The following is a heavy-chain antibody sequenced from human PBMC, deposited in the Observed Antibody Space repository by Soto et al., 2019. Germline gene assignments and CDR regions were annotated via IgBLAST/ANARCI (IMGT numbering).Heavy chain of an antibody. CDR3: AREPIASFYYGMDV. J-gene: IGHJ6*02. V-gene: IGHV4-30-4*01. D-gene: IGHD2-15*01. CDR2: IYYSGST. Sequence: QVQLQESGPGLVKPSQTLSLTCTVSGGSISSGDYYWSWLRPPPGKGLEWIGYIYYSGSTYYNPSLKSRVTISVDTSKNQFSPKLSSVTAADTAVYYCAREPIASFYYGMDVWGQGTTVTVSS. CDR1: GGSISSGDYY.